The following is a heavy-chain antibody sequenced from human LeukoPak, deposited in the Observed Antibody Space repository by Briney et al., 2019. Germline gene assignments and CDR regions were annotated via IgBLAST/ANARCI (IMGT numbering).Heavy chain of an antibody. Sequence: PSETLSLTCAVYGGSFSGYYCSWIRQPPGKGLEWIGEINHSGSTNYNPSLKSRVTISVDTSKNQFSLKLSSVTAADTAVYYCARSSGWRDYWCQGTLVTVSS. CDR1: GGSFSGYY. CDR2: INHSGST. J-gene: IGHJ4*02. CDR3: ARSSGWRDY. D-gene: IGHD6-19*01. V-gene: IGHV4-34*01.